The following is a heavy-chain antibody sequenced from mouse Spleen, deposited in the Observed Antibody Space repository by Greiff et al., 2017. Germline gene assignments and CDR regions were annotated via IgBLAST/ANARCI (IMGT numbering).Heavy chain of an antibody. Sequence: VQLQQSGPGLVAPSQSLSITCTVSGFSLTSYGVHWVRQPPGKGLEWLGVIWAGGSTNYNSALMSRLSISKDNSKSQVFLKMNSLQTDDTAMYYCARELYYGSPWFAYWGQGTLVTVSA. V-gene: IGHV2-9*02. CDR2: IWAGGST. CDR1: GFSLTSYG. D-gene: IGHD1-1*01. CDR3: ARELYYGSPWFAY. J-gene: IGHJ3*01.